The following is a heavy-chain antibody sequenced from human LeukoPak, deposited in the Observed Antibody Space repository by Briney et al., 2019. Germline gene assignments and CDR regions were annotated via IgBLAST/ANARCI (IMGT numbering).Heavy chain of an antibody. V-gene: IGHV3-48*01. D-gene: IGHD6-19*01. J-gene: IGHJ4*02. Sequence: GGSLRLSCAASGFTFSSYSMNWVRQAPGKGLEWVSYISSSSSTIYYADSEKGRFTISRDNAKNSLYLQMNSLRAEDTAVYYCARDHVAAVVDYWGQGTLVTVSS. CDR2: ISSSSSTI. CDR1: GFTFSSYS. CDR3: ARDHVAAVVDY.